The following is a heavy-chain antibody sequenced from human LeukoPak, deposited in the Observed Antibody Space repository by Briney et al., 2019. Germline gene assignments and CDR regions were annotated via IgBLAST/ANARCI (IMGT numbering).Heavy chain of an antibody. D-gene: IGHD5-18*01. CDR1: SGPVSSGSYY. CDR2: NYYSGST. V-gene: IGHV4-61*01. CDR3: ARADSYGFYFDY. J-gene: IGHJ4*02. Sequence: SDTLSLTCTVSSGPVSSGSYYWSWIRQPPGKGLEWIGYNYYSGSTNYNPSLKSRVTISVDTSKNQFSLKLSSVTAADTAVYYCARADSYGFYFDYWGQGTLVTVSS.